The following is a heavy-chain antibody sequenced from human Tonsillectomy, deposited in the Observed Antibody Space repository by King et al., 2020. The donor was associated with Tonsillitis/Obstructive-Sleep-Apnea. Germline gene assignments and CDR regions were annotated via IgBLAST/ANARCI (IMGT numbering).Heavy chain of an antibody. CDR1: GFTFSSYA. Sequence: VQLVESGGGVVQPGRSLRLSCAASGFTFSSYAMHWVRQAPGKGLEWVAVISYDGNNKYYADSVKGRFTISRDNSKNTLYLQMNSLRAEDTAVYYCARHRSDSKYEGWDYNDGMDVWGQGTTVTVSS. CDR3: ARHRSDSKYEGWDYNDGMDV. CDR2: ISYDGNNK. D-gene: IGHD4-11*01. V-gene: IGHV3-30*04. J-gene: IGHJ6*02.